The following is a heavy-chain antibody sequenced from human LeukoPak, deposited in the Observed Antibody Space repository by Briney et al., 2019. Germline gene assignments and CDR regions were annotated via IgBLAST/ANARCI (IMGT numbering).Heavy chain of an antibody. CDR1: GGSISSSGYY. D-gene: IGHD3-22*01. V-gene: IGHV4-39*07. CDR2: INHSGST. Sequence: SETLSLTCTVSGGSISSSGYYWGWVRQPPGKGLEWIGEINHSGSTHYNPSLKSRVTISVDTSKNQFSLKLSSVTAADTAVYYCARGDSSGYRYWGQGTLVTVSS. J-gene: IGHJ4*02. CDR3: ARGDSSGYRY.